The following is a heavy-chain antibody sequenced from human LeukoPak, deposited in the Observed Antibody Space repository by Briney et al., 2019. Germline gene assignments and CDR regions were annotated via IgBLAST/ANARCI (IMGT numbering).Heavy chain of an antibody. J-gene: IGHJ3*02. CDR1: GFTFSSHA. V-gene: IGHV3-74*01. CDR3: ARGPLLRFLEWSPGGGAFDI. D-gene: IGHD3-3*01. Sequence: GGSLRLSCAASGFTFSSHAMSWVRQAPGKGLVWVSRINSDGSSTSYADSVKGRFTISRDNTKNTLYLQMNSLRAEDTAVYYCARGPLLRFLEWSPGGGAFDIWGQGTMVTVSS. CDR2: INSDGSST.